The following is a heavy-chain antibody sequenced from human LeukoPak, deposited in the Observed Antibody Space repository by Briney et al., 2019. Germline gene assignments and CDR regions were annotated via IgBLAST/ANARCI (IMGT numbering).Heavy chain of an antibody. CDR3: ARDREWPYYFDY. CDR1: GYTFTGYY. Sequence: ASVKVSCKASGYTFTGYYMHRVRQAPGQGLEWMGWINPNSGGTNYAQKFQGRVTMTRDTSISTAYMEPSRLRSDDTAVYYCARDREWPYYFDYWGQGTLVTVSS. D-gene: IGHD3-3*01. V-gene: IGHV1-2*02. J-gene: IGHJ4*02. CDR2: INPNSGGT.